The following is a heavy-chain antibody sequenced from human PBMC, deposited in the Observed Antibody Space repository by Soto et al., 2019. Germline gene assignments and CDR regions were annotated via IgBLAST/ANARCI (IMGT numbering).Heavy chain of an antibody. CDR1: GGTFSSYA. CDR3: ARALPYYYGSGDTGYYYGMDV. V-gene: IGHV1-69*01. D-gene: IGHD3-10*01. CDR2: IIPIFGTA. J-gene: IGHJ6*02. Sequence: QVQLVQSGAEVKKPGSSVKVSCKASGGTFSSYAISWVRQAPGQGLEWMGGIIPIFGTANYAQKFQGRVTITADESTSTAYMELSSLRSEDTVVYYCARALPYYYGSGDTGYYYGMDVWGQGTTVTVSS.